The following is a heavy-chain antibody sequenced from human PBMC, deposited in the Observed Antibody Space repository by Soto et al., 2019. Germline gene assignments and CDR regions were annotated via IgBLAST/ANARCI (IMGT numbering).Heavy chain of an antibody. V-gene: IGHV3-30-3*01. J-gene: IGHJ6*02. CDR3: ARGTTTSAFSAMDV. CDR1: GFTFSYHA. D-gene: IGHD1-1*01. Sequence: QGQLVESGGGVVQPGRSLRLSCAASGFTFSYHALNWVRQAPGKGLEWVAVISYDGDNKYIAESVKGRFTISRDNSKNTVSLQMNRLRTEDTAMYFCARGTTTSAFSAMDVWGQGTTVTVSS. CDR2: ISYDGDNK.